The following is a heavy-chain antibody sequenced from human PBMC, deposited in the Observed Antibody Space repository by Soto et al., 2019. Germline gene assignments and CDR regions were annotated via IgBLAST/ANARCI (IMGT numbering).Heavy chain of an antibody. CDR3: ARDQRYLRQGYRDY. Sequence: EVQLVESGGGLVKPGGSLRLSCVGSAFIFSDHSMNCVRQAPVKGLEWVTSIGDTGTFIYYADSVKGRFTISRDNAKNSLFLQMDSLRPEHTAVYYCARDQRYLRQGYRDYWGEGTLVTVSS. V-gene: IGHV3-21*01. CDR1: AFIFSDHS. D-gene: IGHD5-12*01. J-gene: IGHJ4*02. CDR2: IGDTGTFI.